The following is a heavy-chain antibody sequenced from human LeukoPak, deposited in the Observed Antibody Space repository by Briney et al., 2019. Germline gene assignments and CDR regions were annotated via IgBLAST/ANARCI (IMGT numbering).Heavy chain of an antibody. Sequence: SQTLSLTCAVSGGSISSGGYSWSWIRQPPGKGQEWIGYIYHSGSTYYNPSLKSRVTISVDRSKNQFSLKLSSVTAADTAVYYCARGGAATVTTYYYGMDVWGQGTTVIVSS. V-gene: IGHV4-30-2*01. J-gene: IGHJ6*02. CDR3: ARGGAATVTTYYYGMDV. CDR2: IYHSGST. D-gene: IGHD4-11*01. CDR1: GGSISSGGYS.